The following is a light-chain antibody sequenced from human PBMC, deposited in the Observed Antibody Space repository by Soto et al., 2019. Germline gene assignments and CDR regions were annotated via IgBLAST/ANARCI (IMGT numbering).Light chain of an antibody. V-gene: IGKV3-11*01. J-gene: IGKJ5*01. CDR1: QSVSSY. CDR2: DAS. CDR3: QQRSNWLIT. Sequence: EIVLTQSPATLSLSPGERATLSCRASQSVSSYLAWYQQKPGQAPRLLIYDASNRATGIPARFSGSGSGTDFTLTISSLEPADFAVYYCQQRSNWLITFGQGTRLEIK.